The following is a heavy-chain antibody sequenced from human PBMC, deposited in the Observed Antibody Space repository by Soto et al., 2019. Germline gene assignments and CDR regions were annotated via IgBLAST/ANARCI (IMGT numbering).Heavy chain of an antibody. CDR3: ARVYNYGSGSYLTPGSSWFDF. D-gene: IGHD3-10*01. J-gene: IGHJ4*02. V-gene: IGHV1-18*01. CDR2: INTYSGHA. Sequence: ASVKVSCKASGYTFTTYGIAWVRQAPGQGLEWVGWINTYSGHANYAQKLQGRVTVTTDTSTSTAYMEVGSLRSDDTAVYYCARVYNYGSGSYLTPGSSWFDFWGQGTQVTVSS. CDR1: GYTFTTYG.